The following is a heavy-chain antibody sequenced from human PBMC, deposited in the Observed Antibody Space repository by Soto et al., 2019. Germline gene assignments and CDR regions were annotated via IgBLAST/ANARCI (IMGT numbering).Heavy chain of an antibody. D-gene: IGHD3-9*01. CDR3: TTGGPYYDTLTAYYYYSGMDV. CDR1: SFSLNIAG. CDR2: IKSKTDGGTT. V-gene: IGHV3-15*01. Sequence: PXVWLRLSCAACSFSLNIAGMSWVRQASGKGLEWVGRIKSKTDGGTTDYAAPVKGRFTISRDDSKNTLYLQMNSLKTEDTAVYYCTTGGPYYDTLTAYYYYSGMDVCGQRTTVTVSS. J-gene: IGHJ6*02.